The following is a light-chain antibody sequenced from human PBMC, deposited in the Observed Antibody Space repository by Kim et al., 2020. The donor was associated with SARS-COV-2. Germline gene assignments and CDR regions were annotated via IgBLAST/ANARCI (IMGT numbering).Light chain of an antibody. J-gene: IGLJ3*02. V-gene: IGLV1-44*01. CDR2: TNN. CDR3: AAWDGSLNGWV. Sequence: QSVLTQPPSASGTPGQRVIISCTGSSSNIGRNTVSWYQQLPGTAPKLLISTNNQRPSGVPDRFSGSKSGTSASLAISGLQSEDEADYYCAAWDGSLNGWVFGGGTKLTVL. CDR1: SSNIGRNT.